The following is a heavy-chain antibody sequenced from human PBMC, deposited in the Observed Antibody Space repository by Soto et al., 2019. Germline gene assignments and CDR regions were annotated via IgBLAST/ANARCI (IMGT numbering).Heavy chain of an antibody. CDR3: ARDQNYYDSGDAFDI. D-gene: IGHD3-22*01. CDR1: GGSISSSNW. Sequence: QVQLQESGPGLVKPSGTXSLTCAVXGGSISSSNWWSWVRQPPGKGLEWIGEIYHSGSTNYNPSLKSRVTISVDKSKNQFSLKLSSVTAADTAVYYCARDQNYYDSGDAFDIWGQGTMVTVSS. J-gene: IGHJ3*02. V-gene: IGHV4-4*02. CDR2: IYHSGST.